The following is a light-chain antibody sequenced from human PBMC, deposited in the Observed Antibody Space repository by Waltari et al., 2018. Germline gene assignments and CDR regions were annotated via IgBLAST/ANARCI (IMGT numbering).Light chain of an antibody. J-gene: IGLJ2*01. V-gene: IGLV3-21*04. CDR2: YDS. Sequence: SYVLTQPPSVSVAPGETARITCGGANIGTENVQWYQQKPGQAPVVVIYYDSDRPSVFHELFSGSNSGNAATLTISRVEAGDEADYYCKVWASTSARVFGGGTKLTVV. CDR3: KVWASTSARV. CDR1: NIGTEN.